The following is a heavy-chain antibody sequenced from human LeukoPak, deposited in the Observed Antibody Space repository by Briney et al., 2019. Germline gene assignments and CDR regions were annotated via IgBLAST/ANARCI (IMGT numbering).Heavy chain of an antibody. CDR1: GFTFSSYA. Sequence: PGGSLRLSCAASGFTFSSYAMHWVRQAPGKGLEWVAVISYDGSNKYYADSVKGRFTISRDNSKNTLYLQMNSLRAEDTAVYYCARDKSITMIVVVTVYYYYGMDVWGQGTTVTVSS. CDR2: ISYDGSNK. CDR3: ARDKSITMIVVVTVYYYYGMDV. J-gene: IGHJ6*02. D-gene: IGHD3-22*01. V-gene: IGHV3-30-3*01.